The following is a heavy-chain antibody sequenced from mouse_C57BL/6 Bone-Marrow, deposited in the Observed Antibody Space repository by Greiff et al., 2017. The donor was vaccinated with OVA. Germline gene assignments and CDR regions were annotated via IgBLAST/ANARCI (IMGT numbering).Heavy chain of an antibody. CDR3: ASPHYYGSSYPDY. CDR1: GFNIKDYY. CDR2: IDPEDGET. Sequence: VQLQQSGAELVKPGASVKLSCTASGFNIKDYYMHWVKQRTEQGLEWIGRIDPEDGETKYAPKFQGRATITADTSSNTAYRQRSSLTSEDTAVYYCASPHYYGSSYPDYGGQGTTLTVSS. D-gene: IGHD1-1*01. V-gene: IGHV14-2*01. J-gene: IGHJ2*01.